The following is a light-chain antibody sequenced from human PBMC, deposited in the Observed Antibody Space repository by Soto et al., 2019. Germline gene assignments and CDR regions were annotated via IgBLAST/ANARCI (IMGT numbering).Light chain of an antibody. CDR1: QSVRSN. V-gene: IGKV3-15*01. CDR2: GAS. CDR3: QQGYTSAIT. J-gene: IGKJ5*01. Sequence: EIVMTQSPATMSVSPGERATLSCRASQSVRSNLAWYQQKPGQAPRLLIYGASTRATGIPARFSGSGSGTDFTLTVNSLQPEDFATYYCQQGYTSAITFGQGTRLEIK.